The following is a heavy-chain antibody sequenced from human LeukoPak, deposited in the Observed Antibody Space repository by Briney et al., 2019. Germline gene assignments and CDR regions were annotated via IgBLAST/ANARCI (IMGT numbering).Heavy chain of an antibody. CDR1: GYTFTGYY. V-gene: IGHV1-2*02. CDR3: ARGRIGDSSSFSWTPERATRNNWFDP. J-gene: IGHJ5*02. D-gene: IGHD6-13*01. Sequence: ASVKVSCKASGYTFTGYYMHWVRQAPGQGLEWMGWINPNSGGTNYAQKFQGRVTMTRDTSISTAYMELSRLGSDDTAVYYCARGRIGDSSSFSWTPERATRNNWFDPWGQGTLVTVSS. CDR2: INPNSGGT.